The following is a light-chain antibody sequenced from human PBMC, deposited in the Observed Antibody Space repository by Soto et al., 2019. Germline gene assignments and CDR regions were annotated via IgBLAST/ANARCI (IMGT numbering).Light chain of an antibody. CDR2: DTS. Sequence: EFFLTQFPGTLSLSPGERATLSCGASQSLTNRFIAWYQQKPGKAPRLLIYDTSSRATGIPERFSGSGYGTDLTITISRMEHQDFEVFLCQQYGTSEIIFGHGTRLEIK. CDR1: QSLTNRF. CDR3: QQYGTSEII. V-gene: IGKV3-20*01. J-gene: IGKJ5*01.